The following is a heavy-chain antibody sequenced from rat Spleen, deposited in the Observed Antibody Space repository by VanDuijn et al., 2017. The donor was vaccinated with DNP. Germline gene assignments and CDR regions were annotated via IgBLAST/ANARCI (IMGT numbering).Heavy chain of an antibody. Sequence: EVQLVESGGGLVQPGGSLKLSCAASGFTFSDYYMAWVRQAPTKGLEWVAYISYGGGSTYYGDSVRGRFTISRDNAKSTLYLQMNSLRSEDTATYYCARGYYFDGSYYSPFSFWGQGTLVTVSS. J-gene: IGHJ3*01. CDR3: ARGYYFDGSYYSPFSF. V-gene: IGHV5-22*01. CDR1: GFTFSDYY. D-gene: IGHD1-12*02. CDR2: ISYGGGST.